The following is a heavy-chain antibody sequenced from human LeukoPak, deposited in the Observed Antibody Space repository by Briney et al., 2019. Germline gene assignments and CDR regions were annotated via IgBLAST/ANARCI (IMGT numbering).Heavy chain of an antibody. CDR3: AGLAYYDFWSGYADFDY. CDR2: ISAYNGNT. J-gene: IGHJ4*02. D-gene: IGHD3-3*01. Sequence: ASVKVSCKASGYTFTSYGISWVRQAPGQGLEWMGWISAYNGNTNYAQKLQGRVTMTTDTSTSTAYMELRSLRSDDTAVYYCAGLAYYDFWSGYADFDYWGQGTLVTVSS. CDR1: GYTFTSYG. V-gene: IGHV1-18*01.